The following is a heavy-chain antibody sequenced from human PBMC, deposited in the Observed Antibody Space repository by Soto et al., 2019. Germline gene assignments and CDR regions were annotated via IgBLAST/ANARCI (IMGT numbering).Heavy chain of an antibody. V-gene: IGHV1-69*01. CDR2: IIPIFGTA. D-gene: IGHD3-10*01. Sequence: KVSCKASGGTFSSYAISWVRQAPGQGLEWMGGIIPIFGTANYAQKFQGRVTITADESTSTAYMELSSLRSEDTAVYYCARVEDYYGFPHYYYGMDVWGQGTTVTVSS. CDR3: ARVEDYYGFPHYYYGMDV. J-gene: IGHJ6*02. CDR1: GGTFSSYA.